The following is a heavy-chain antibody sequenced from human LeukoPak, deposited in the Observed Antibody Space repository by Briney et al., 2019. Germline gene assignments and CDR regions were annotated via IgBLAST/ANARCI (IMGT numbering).Heavy chain of an antibody. D-gene: IGHD3-9*01. Sequence: GGSLRLSCAASGFTFSSYSRNWVRQAPGKGLEWVSSISSSSSYIYYADSVKGRFTISRDNAKNSLYLQMNSLRAEDTAVYYCARGPPTNYDILTGFDYWGQGTLVTVSS. CDR3: ARGPPTNYDILTGFDY. CDR2: ISSSSSYI. V-gene: IGHV3-21*01. CDR1: GFTFSSYS. J-gene: IGHJ4*02.